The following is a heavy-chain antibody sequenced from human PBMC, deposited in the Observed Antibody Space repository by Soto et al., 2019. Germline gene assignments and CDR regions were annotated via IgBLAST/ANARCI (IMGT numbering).Heavy chain of an antibody. CDR2: IYYSGST. Sequence: SETLSLTCTVSGGSISSGGYYWSWIRQHPGKGLEWIGYIYYSGSTYYNPSLKSRVTISVDTSKNQFSLKLSSVTAADTAVYYCARGLNNWSTERTNWFDPWGQGTLVTVSS. J-gene: IGHJ5*02. D-gene: IGHD1-20*01. CDR1: GGSISSGGYY. CDR3: ARGLNNWSTERTNWFDP. V-gene: IGHV4-31*03.